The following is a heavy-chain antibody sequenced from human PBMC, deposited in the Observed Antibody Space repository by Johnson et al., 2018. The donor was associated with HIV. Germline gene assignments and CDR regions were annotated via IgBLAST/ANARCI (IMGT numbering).Heavy chain of an antibody. J-gene: IGHJ3*02. Sequence: VQLVESGGGLIQPGGSLRLSCAASGFTVSSNYMSWVRQAPGKGLEWVSVIYSGGSTYYADSAKGRFTISRDNSKNTLYLQMNSLRAEDTAVYYCARVGDGYNQGDDAFDIWGQGTMVTVSS. D-gene: IGHD5-24*01. CDR2: IYSGGST. CDR1: GFTVSSNY. CDR3: ARVGDGYNQGDDAFDI. V-gene: IGHV3-53*01.